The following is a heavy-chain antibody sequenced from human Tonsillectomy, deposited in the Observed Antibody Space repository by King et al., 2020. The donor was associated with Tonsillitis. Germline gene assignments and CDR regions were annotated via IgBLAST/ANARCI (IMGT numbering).Heavy chain of an antibody. V-gene: IGHV3-74*01. CDR3: ARRSVRWGDAYDI. D-gene: IGHD5-24*01. CDR1: GVTFSNYW. Sequence: VQLVESGGGLVQPGGSLRLSCAASGVTFSNYWMHLVLQAPGKGLVWVSRINSDGGCPSYADSVKGRFTISRDNAKNTMYLQMNSLRVEDTAVYHCARRSVRWGDAYDIWGQGTMVTVSS. J-gene: IGHJ3*02. CDR2: INSDGGCP.